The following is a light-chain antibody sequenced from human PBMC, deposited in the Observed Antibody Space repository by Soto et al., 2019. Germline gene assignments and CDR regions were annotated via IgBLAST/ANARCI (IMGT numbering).Light chain of an antibody. CDR3: QQYNNWPIQT. J-gene: IGKJ3*01. CDR1: QSVRTT. CDR2: GAS. V-gene: IGKV3-15*01. Sequence: EIVMRQSPATLSVSPVQIATLSFMASQSVRTTVAWYHQRPGQAPRLLIYGASTRATGVPDRFSGGGSGTEFTLTISSLQSEDFAVYYCQQYNNWPIQTFGPGTKVDIK.